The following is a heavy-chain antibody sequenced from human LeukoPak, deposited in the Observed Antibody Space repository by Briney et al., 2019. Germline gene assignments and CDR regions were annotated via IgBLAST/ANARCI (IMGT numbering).Heavy chain of an antibody. V-gene: IGHV3-11*01. J-gene: IGHJ4*02. Sequence: GGSLRLSCAASGFIFSVYYMRWIRQTLGKGLGWISYIINTVSAIYYADSVKGRLTLSRDNAQNSLYLHLNTLRAESTGVYFLARDRLSYYDNSGETSPDYWGQGTVVTVPS. CDR2: IINTVSAI. D-gene: IGHD3-22*01. CDR3: ARDRLSYYDNSGETSPDY. CDR1: GFIFSVYY.